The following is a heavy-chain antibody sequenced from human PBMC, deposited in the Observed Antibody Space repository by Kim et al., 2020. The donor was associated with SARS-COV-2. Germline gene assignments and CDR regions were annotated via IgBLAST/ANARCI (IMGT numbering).Heavy chain of an antibody. Sequence: SVKGRFTISRDDSKSIAYLQMNSLKTEDTAVYYCTRDSREYSSSWYFPDYWGQGTLVTVSS. CDR3: TRDSREYSSSWYFPDY. J-gene: IGHJ4*02. V-gene: IGHV3-49*02. D-gene: IGHD6-13*01.